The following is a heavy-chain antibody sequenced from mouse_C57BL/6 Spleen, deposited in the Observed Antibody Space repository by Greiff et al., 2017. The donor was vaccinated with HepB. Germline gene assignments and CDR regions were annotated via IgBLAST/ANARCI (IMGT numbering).Heavy chain of an antibody. CDR3: ARNEDGLLLRFFAY. CDR1: GFSLTSYG. V-gene: IGHV2-2*01. J-gene: IGHJ3*01. CDR2: IWSGGST. D-gene: IGHD1-1*01. Sequence: QVQLQQSGPGLVQPSQSLSITCTVSGFSLTSYGVHWVRQSPGKGLEWLGVIWSGGSTDYNAAFISRLSISKDNSKSQVFFKMNSLQADDTAIYYCARNEDGLLLRFFAYWGQGTLVTVSA.